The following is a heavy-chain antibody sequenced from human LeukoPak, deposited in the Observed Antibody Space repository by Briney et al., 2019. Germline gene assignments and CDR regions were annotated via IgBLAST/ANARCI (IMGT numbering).Heavy chain of an antibody. CDR1: GFTFSSYW. CDR2: IKQDGSEK. CDR3: ARDRLALGATTGY. V-gene: IGHV3-7*01. Sequence: GSLRLSCAASGFTFSSYWMSWVRQAPGKGLEWVANIKQDGSEKYYVDSVKGRFTISRDNAKNSLYLQMSSLRAEDTAVYYCARDRLALGATTGYWGQGTLVTVSS. J-gene: IGHJ4*02. D-gene: IGHD1-26*01.